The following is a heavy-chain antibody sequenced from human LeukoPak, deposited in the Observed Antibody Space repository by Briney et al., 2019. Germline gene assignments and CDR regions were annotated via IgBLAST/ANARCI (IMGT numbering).Heavy chain of an antibody. V-gene: IGHV4-34*01. CDR1: GGSFSRYY. CDR2: IDHRGDT. J-gene: IGHJ4*03. D-gene: IGHD5-24*01. Sequence: PSETLSLTCAVYGGSFSRYYWSWIRQSPGKGLEWIAEIDHRGDTNYNPSVKSRVTISVDTSKNQFSLKVRSLSAADTAVYYCARGATISETGYFDFWGQGTPVTVSS. CDR3: ARGATISETGYFDF.